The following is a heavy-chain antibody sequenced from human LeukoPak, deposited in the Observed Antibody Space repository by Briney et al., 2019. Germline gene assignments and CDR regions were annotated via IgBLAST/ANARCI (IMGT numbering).Heavy chain of an antibody. CDR2: FNPKSGGT. D-gene: IGHD1-26*01. V-gene: IGHV1-2*02. J-gene: IGHJ3*02. CDR3: ARGSRVGAATNAFDI. CDR1: GYSFTDYY. Sequence: ASVKVSCKASGYSFTDYYLHWMRQAPGQGLEWMGWFNPKSGGTNYVQKFQGRVTMTGDTSITTAYMELNRLYSGDAAVYYCARGSRVGAATNAFDIWGQGTMVTVSS.